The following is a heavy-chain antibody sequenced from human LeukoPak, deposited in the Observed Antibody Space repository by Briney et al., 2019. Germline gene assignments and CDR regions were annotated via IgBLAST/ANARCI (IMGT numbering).Heavy chain of an antibody. CDR1: GGSFTSYY. CDR2: VYTSGST. CDR3: ARGDYDVLTGYNWFDP. V-gene: IGHV4-4*09. Sequence: SETLSLTCTVSGGSFTSYYWSWIRQPPGKGLEWIGYVYTSGSTNYNPSLKGRVTISVDTSKNQFTLELSSVTAADTAVYYCARGDYDVLTGYNWFDPRGRGTLVTVSS. J-gene: IGHJ5*02. D-gene: IGHD3-9*01.